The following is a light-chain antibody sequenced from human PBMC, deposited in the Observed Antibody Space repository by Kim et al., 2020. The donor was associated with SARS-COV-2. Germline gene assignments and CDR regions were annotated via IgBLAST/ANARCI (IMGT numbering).Light chain of an antibody. CDR1: ALPIQY. Sequence: SYELTQPPSESVSPGQTARISCSGDALPIQYTYWYQQKAGQAPALVIYKDSERPSGIAERFSGSSSGATVTLTISGVQAEDEADYYCQSVDSSGKWVFGGGTQLTVL. CDR3: QSVDSSGKWV. J-gene: IGLJ3*02. CDR2: KDS. V-gene: IGLV3-25*03.